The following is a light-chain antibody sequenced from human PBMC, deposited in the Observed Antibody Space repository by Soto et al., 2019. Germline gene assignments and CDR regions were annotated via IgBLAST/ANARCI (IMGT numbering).Light chain of an antibody. CDR1: SSTIGANY. V-gene: IGLV1-51*01. J-gene: IGLJ2*01. Sequence: QSVLTQPPSVSAAPGQRVTIFCSGSSSTIGANYVSWYQQLPGTAPILLIYDNHHRPSGIPDRFSVSKSGTSATLVITGLQTGDEADYYCGTWDSNLNNGVVFGGGTKLSVL. CDR3: GTWDSNLNNGVV. CDR2: DNH.